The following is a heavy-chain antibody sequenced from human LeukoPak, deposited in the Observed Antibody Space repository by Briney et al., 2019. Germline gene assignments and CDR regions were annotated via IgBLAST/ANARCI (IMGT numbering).Heavy chain of an antibody. D-gene: IGHD3-3*01. CDR1: GFTFSSYA. J-gene: IGHJ4*02. CDR3: AAAGAFLWSGYFLAPLFDY. V-gene: IGHV3-23*01. CDR2: ISGSGGST. Sequence: GGSLRLSCAASGFTFSSYAMSWVRQAPGKGLEWVSAISGSGGSTYYADSVKGRFTISRDNSKNTLYLQMNSLGAEDTAVYYCAAAGAFLWSGYFLAPLFDYWGQGTLVTVSS.